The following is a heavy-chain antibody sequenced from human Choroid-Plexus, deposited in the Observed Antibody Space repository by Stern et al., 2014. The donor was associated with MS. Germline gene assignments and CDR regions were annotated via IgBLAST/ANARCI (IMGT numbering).Heavy chain of an antibody. D-gene: IGHD2/OR15-2a*01. CDR1: GFTLGSCA. CDR2: VSYDGSNK. CDR3: AKDRQYLTYFFDH. V-gene: IGHV3-30*18. Sequence: VQLVQSGGGVVQPGRPLRLSCVASGFTLGSCAMHWVRQAPGTGLEWVAGVSYDGSNKYYADSVKGRFTISRDNSQNTRYMQMSSLRPEDTAVYYCAKDRQYLTYFFDHWGQGSLVTVSS. J-gene: IGHJ5*02.